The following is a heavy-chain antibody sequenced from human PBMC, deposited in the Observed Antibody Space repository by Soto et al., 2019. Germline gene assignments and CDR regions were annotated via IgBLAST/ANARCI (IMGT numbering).Heavy chain of an antibody. CDR3: ARDRSSHRAFDI. CDR2: IYYSGST. CDR1: GGSISSGGYY. V-gene: IGHV4-31*03. J-gene: IGHJ3*02. D-gene: IGHD6-13*01. Sequence: QVQLQESGPGLEKPSQTLSLTCTVSGGSISSGGYYWRWIRQHPGKGLEWIGHIYYSGSTYHNPSLKSRVTISVDAWKNQYSLKLSSVTAADTAVYYCARDRSSHRAFDIWGQGTMVTVSS.